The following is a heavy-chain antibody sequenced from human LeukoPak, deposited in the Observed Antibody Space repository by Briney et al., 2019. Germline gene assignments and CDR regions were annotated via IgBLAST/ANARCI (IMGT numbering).Heavy chain of an antibody. CDR1: GNTFASYY. D-gene: IGHD2-15*01. V-gene: IGHV1-46*01. CDR2: INPSGDTT. Sequence: ASVKVSCKASGNTFASYYMHWVRQAPGQGLEWMGRINPSGDTTSYAQSFQDRVTMTRDASTSTVYMDLSSLRSEDTAVYYCAQSYCSGDNCYRRENWFDPWGQGTLVTVSP. J-gene: IGHJ5*02. CDR3: AQSYCSGDNCYRRENWFDP.